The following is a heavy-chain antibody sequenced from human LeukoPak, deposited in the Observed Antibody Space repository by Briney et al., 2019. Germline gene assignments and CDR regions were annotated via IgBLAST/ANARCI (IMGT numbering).Heavy chain of an antibody. J-gene: IGHJ4*02. CDR2: IYYSGST. CDR1: GGPISSSSYY. D-gene: IGHD6-19*01. CDR3: ATLIAVAGLDY. Sequence: SETLSLTCTVSGGPISSSSYYWGWIRQPPGKWLEWIGSIYYSGSTYYNPSLKSRVTISVDTSKNQFSLKLSSVTAADTAVYYCATLIAVAGLDYWGQGTLVTVSS. V-gene: IGHV4-39*01.